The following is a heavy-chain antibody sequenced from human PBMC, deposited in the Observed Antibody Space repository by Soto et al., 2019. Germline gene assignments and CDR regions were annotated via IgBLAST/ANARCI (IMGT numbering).Heavy chain of an antibody. CDR3: ASHYGDNGWFDP. V-gene: IGHV3-21*06. CDR2: ITSSSSSI. Sequence: GGSLRLSCAASGFTFSAYNMNWVRQPPGKGLEWVSSITSSSSSIYYADSLKGRFTISRDNAKNSLYLQMNSLRAEDTAVYYCASHYGDNGWFDPWGQGTLATVSS. CDR1: GFTFSAYN. D-gene: IGHD4-17*01. J-gene: IGHJ5*02.